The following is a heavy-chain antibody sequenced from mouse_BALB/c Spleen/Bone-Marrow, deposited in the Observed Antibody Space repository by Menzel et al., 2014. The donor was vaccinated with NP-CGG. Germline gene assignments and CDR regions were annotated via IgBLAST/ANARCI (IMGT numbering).Heavy chain of an antibody. CDR1: GYTFSSYW. CDR3: AREDGLWYFDV. D-gene: IGHD1-1*01. V-gene: IGHV1-9*01. J-gene: IGHJ1*01. Sequence: QVQLKQSGAELMKPGASVKISCKATGYTFSSYWIEWVKQRPGHGLEWIGEILPGSGSTNYNEKFKGKATFTADTSSNSANMQLRSLTSEESAVYYCAREDGLWYFDVWGEGTTVTVSS. CDR2: ILPGSGST.